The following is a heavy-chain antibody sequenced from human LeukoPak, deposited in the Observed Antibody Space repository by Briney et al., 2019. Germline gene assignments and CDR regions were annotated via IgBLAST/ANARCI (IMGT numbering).Heavy chain of an antibody. V-gene: IGHV3-23*01. CDR3: EKGRGFHYFVY. CDR2: ISGNSGST. Sequence: GGSLRLSCKASGFTFTSYAMSWVRQAAGQGLEWVSAISGNSGSTYYAHSVKGRVTMSRNNSRTTAYLQMNSLRAGDAAVFYCEKGRGFHYFVYWGQGALVTVSS. J-gene: IGHJ4*02. D-gene: IGHD3-10*01. CDR1: GFTFTSYA.